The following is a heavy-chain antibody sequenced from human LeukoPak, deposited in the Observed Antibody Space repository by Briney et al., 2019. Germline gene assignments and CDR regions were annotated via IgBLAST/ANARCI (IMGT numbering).Heavy chain of an antibody. CDR2: LYDSGGT. V-gene: IGHV4-59*07. D-gene: IGHD2/OR15-2a*01. CDR3: ARGKNIGGSDFDF. CDR1: GVSIRGLY. Sequence: SDNLSRTCSVSGVSIRGLYWSWLRQPPGKGLEWIGYLYDSGGTTYTPYPKRRVAISVDTSKSQLSLKLTSLTAADTAVYFCARGKNIGGSDFDFWGQGTLVTVSS. J-gene: IGHJ4*02.